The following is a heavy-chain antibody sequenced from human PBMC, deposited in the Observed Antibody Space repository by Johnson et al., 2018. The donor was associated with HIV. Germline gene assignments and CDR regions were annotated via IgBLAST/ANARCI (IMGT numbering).Heavy chain of an antibody. V-gene: IGHV3-9*01. Sequence: VESGGGVVQPGRSLRLSCAASGFTFSSYAMHWVRQAPGKGLEWVSGISWNSGSIGYADSVKGRFTISRDNSKNTLYLQMNSLRAEDTAVYYCAKERRQSRAFDIWGQGTMVTVSS. CDR3: AKERRQSRAFDI. CDR2: ISWNSGSI. CDR1: GFTFSSYA. J-gene: IGHJ3*02. D-gene: IGHD6-19*01.